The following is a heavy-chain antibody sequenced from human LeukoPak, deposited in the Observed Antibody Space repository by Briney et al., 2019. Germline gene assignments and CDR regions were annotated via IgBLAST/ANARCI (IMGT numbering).Heavy chain of an antibody. CDR2: IWYDGSNK. CDR1: GFTFSSYG. V-gene: IGHV3-33*01. J-gene: IGHJ6*02. Sequence: PGGSLRLSCAASGFTFSSYGMHWVRQAPGKGLEWVAVIWYDGSNKYYADSVKGRFTISRDNSKSTLYLQMNSLRAEDTAVYYCARIPFFDYGMDVWGQGTTVTVSS. CDR3: ARIPFFDYGMDV.